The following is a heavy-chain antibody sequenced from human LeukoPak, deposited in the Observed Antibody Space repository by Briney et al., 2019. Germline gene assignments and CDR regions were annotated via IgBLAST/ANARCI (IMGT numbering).Heavy chain of an antibody. CDR2: INPNSGGT. V-gene: IGHV1-2*02. D-gene: IGHD3-22*01. Sequence: ASVKVSCKASGYTFTGYYMHWVRQAPGQGLGWMGWINPNSGGTNYAQKFQGRVTMTRDTSISTAYMELSRLRSDDTAVYYCARVRRRSYYDTDRYFDYWGQGTLVTVSS. CDR3: ARVRRRSYYDTDRYFDY. CDR1: GYTFTGYY. J-gene: IGHJ4*02.